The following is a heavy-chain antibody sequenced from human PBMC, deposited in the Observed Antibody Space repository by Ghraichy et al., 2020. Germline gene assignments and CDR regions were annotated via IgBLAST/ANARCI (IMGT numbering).Heavy chain of an antibody. J-gene: IGHJ5*02. Sequence: SQTLSLTCTVSGGSVSSGSYYWSWIRQPPGKGLEWIGYIYYSGSTNYNPSLKSRVTISVDTSKNQFSLKLSSVTAADTAVYYCARERSIVGARVYWFDPWGQGTLVTVSS. D-gene: IGHD1-26*01. V-gene: IGHV4-61*01. CDR3: ARERSIVGARVYWFDP. CDR2: IYYSGST. CDR1: GGSVSSGSYY.